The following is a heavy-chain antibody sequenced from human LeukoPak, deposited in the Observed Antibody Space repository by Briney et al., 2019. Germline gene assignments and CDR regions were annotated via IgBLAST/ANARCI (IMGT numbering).Heavy chain of an antibody. CDR3: AREGYYYGSGSGIVNWFDP. J-gene: IGHJ5*02. Sequence: SQTLSLTCAISGDSVSINSAAWNWIRQSPSRGLEWLGSTYYRSKWYNDYAVSVKSRITINPDTSKNQFSLQLNSVTPEDTAVYYCAREGYYYGSGSGIVNWFDPWGQGTLVTVSS. CDR1: GDSVSINSAA. CDR2: TYYRSKWYN. D-gene: IGHD3-10*01. V-gene: IGHV6-1*01.